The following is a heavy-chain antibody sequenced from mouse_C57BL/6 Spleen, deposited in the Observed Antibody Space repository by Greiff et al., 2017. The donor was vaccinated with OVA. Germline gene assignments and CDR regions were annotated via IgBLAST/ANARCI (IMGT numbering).Heavy chain of an antibody. CDR3: ARDYGSSLWYFDV. Sequence: QVHVKQSGAELARPGASVKVSCKASGYTFTSYTMHWVKQRPGQGLEWIGYINPSSGYTKYNQKFKDKATLTADKSSSTAYMQLSSLTSEDSAVYYCARDYGSSLWYFDVWGTGTTVTVSS. CDR2: INPSSGYT. CDR1: GYTFTSYT. D-gene: IGHD1-1*01. V-gene: IGHV1-4*01. J-gene: IGHJ1*03.